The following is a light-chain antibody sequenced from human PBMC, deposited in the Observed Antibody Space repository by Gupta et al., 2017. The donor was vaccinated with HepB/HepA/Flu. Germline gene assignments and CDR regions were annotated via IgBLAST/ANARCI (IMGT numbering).Light chain of an antibody. Sequence: EVVLTQSPGTLSLSPGERATLSCRASQSVTRTYLGWYQQKPGQPPRLLIYGASRRATGIPDRFSGSGSGTDFTLTISRLEPEDFAVYYCQQDGSSPFTFGHGTKVDIK. CDR3: QQDGSSPFT. CDR2: GAS. V-gene: IGKV3-20*01. J-gene: IGKJ3*01. CDR1: QSVTRTY.